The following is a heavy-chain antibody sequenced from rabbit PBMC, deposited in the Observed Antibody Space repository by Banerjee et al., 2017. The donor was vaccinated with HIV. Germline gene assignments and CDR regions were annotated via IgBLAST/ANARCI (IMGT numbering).Heavy chain of an antibody. D-gene: IGHD6-1*01. Sequence: QSLQESGGGLVQPPACLIPPCTASAFFFSSSYYMCWVRQAPGKGLEWIACIYTGDSISAYSASWAKGRFTISKTSSTTVTLQMTSLTAADTATYFCARHAYGNNSVADCYFNLWGPGTLVTVS. V-gene: IGHV1S40*01. J-gene: IGHJ4*01. CDR2: IYTGDSISA. CDR3: ARHAYGNNSVADCYFNL. CDR1: AFFFSSSYY.